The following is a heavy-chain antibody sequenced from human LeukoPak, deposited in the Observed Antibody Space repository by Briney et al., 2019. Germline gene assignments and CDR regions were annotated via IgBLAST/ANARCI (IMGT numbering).Heavy chain of an antibody. V-gene: IGHV1-2*02. CDR1: GYTLTELS. CDR2: VNPNSGGT. CDR3: ARDREYRSSSYPLDY. J-gene: IGHJ4*02. D-gene: IGHD6-6*01. Sequence: ASVKVSCKVSGYTLTELSMHWVRQAPGQGVEWMGWVNPNSGGTNFAQKFQGRVTMTRDTSISTAYMELSRLRSDDTAVYFCARDREYRSSSYPLDYWGQGTLVTVSS.